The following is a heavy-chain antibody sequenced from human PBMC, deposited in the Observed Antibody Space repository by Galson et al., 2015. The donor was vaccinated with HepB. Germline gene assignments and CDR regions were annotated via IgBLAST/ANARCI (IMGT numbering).Heavy chain of an antibody. J-gene: IGHJ4*02. CDR3: ARVPTGDKGMGGPQPYYFDY. D-gene: IGHD1-26*01. CDR1: GYTFTSYG. CDR2: ISAYNGNT. Sequence: SVKVSCKASGYTFTSYGISWVRQAPGQGLEWMGWISAYNGNTNYAQKLQGRVTMTTDTSTSTAYIELSSLRSEDTAVYYCARVPTGDKGMGGPQPYYFDYWGQGTLVTVSS. V-gene: IGHV1-18*04.